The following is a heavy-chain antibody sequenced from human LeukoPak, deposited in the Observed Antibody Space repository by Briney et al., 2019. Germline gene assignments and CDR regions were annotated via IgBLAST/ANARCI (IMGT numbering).Heavy chain of an antibody. CDR1: GGSISSYY. D-gene: IGHD1-26*01. J-gene: IGHJ5*02. CDR2: IYYSGST. Sequence: PSETLSLTCTVSGGSISSYYWSWIRQPPGKGLEWIGYIYYSGSTNYNPSLKSRVTISVDTSKNQFSLKLSSVTAADTAVYYCARESASYSGSYGRWFDPWGQGTLVTVSS. CDR3: ARESASYSGSYGRWFDP. V-gene: IGHV4-59*01.